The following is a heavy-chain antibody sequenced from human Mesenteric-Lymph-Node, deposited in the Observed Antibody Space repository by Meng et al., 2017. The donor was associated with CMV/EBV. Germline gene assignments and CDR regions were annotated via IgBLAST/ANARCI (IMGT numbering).Heavy chain of an antibody. J-gene: IGHJ6*02. CDR3: ARRTYYYDSSPGDYYYGMDV. V-gene: IGHV4-39*07. CDR2: IYHRGST. Sequence: SETLSLTCTVSGGTISSSNYCWDWIRQPPGKGLEWIGSIYHRGSTYYNPSLKSRVTISVDTSKNQFSLRLSSVTAADTAVYYCARRTYYYDSSPGDYYYGMDVWGQGTTVTVSS. D-gene: IGHD3-22*01. CDR1: GGTISSSNYC.